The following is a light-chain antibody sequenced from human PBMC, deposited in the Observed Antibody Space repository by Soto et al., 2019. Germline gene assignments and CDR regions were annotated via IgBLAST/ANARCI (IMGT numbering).Light chain of an antibody. CDR3: QQYGGSTRT. Sequence: EIVLTQSPGTLSLSPGERATLSCRASQSVSSSYLAWYQQKPGQAPRLLMYGASSRATGIPVRFSGSGSGTDFTLTISRLEPEDFAVYYCQQYGGSTRTFGQGTKV. V-gene: IGKV3-20*01. CDR2: GAS. CDR1: QSVSSSY. J-gene: IGKJ1*01.